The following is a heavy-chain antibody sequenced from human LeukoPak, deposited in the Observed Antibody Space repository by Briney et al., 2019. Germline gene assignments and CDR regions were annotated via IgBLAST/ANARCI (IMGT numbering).Heavy chain of an antibody. D-gene: IGHD6-13*01. J-gene: IGHJ6*02. CDR3: ARKDPGTDYYYGMDV. Sequence: ASVKVSCKASGYTFTGYYMHWVRQAPGQGLEWMGLINPNSGGTNYAQKFQGRVTMTRDTSMSTAYMELSRLRSDDTAVYYCARKDPGTDYYYGMDVWGQGTTVTVSS. CDR1: GYTFTGYY. CDR2: INPNSGGT. V-gene: IGHV1-2*02.